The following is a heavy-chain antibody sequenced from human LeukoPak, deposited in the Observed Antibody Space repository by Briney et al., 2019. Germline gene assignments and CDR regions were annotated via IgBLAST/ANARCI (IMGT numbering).Heavy chain of an antibody. CDR1: GYTLTELS. J-gene: IGHJ6*02. CDR3: ATDWAIGRGYSGYVPYYYGMDV. CDR2: FDPEDGET. D-gene: IGHD5-12*01. V-gene: IGHV1-24*01. Sequence: ASVKVSCKVSGYTLTELSMHWVRQAPGKGLEWMGGFDPEDGETIYAQKFQGRVTMTEDTSTDTAYMELSSLRSEDTAVYYCATDWAIGRGYSGYVPYYYGMDVWGQGTTVTVSS.